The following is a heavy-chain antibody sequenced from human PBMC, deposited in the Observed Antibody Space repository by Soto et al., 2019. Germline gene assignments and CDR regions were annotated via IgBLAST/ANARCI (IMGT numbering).Heavy chain of an antibody. V-gene: IGHV4-30-4*01. CDR3: ARHDTGLAGMGVDY. J-gene: IGHJ4*02. CDR1: GDSIATVDYF. D-gene: IGHD3-16*01. CDR2: IYKSATT. Sequence: PSETLSLTCSVSGDSIATVDYFWAWIRQPPGQALEYIGYIYKSATTYYNPSFESRVAISLDTSKSQFSINVTSVTAADTAVYYCARHDTGLAGMGVDYWGQGTLVTVSS.